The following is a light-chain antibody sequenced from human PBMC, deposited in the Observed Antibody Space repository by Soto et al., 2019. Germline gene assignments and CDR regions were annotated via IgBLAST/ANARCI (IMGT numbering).Light chain of an antibody. J-gene: IGLJ1*01. Sequence: QSALTQPASVSGSHGQSITISSTRTSSDVGGYNYVSWYQQHPGKAPKLMIYDVSNRPSGVSNRFSGSKSGNTASLTISGLQAEDEADYYCSSYTSSSTLRVFGTGTKVTVL. CDR1: SSDVGGYNY. CDR3: SSYTSSSTLRV. CDR2: DVS. V-gene: IGLV2-14*01.